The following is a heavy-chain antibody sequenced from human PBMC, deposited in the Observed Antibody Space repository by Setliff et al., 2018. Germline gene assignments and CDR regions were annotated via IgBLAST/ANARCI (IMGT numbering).Heavy chain of an antibody. V-gene: IGHV4-30-4*08. CDR3: ARANGDFVSHSFDY. Sequence: SETLSLTCTVSGVSTSSGDYYWSWIRQPPGKDLEWIGYIYNSGSTYYNPSLKSRVSISLDTSNNQFSLKVNSVTAADTAVYYCARANGDFVSHSFDYWGQGTLVTVSS. J-gene: IGHJ4*02. CDR1: GVSTSSGDYY. CDR2: IYNSGST. D-gene: IGHD4-17*01.